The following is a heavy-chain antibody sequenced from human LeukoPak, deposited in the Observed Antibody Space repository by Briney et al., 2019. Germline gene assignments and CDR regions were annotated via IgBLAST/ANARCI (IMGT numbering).Heavy chain of an antibody. J-gene: IGHJ3*01. Sequence: GGSLRLSCAASGFTFNNYWMTWVRQPPGKGLEWVANIKQDGSEKYYVDSVKGRFTISRNNAKNSLYLQMNSLRAEDTAVYYCAREDGSGSYRWGQGTMVTVSS. CDR3: AREDGSGSYR. V-gene: IGHV3-7*01. CDR1: GFTFNNYW. CDR2: IKQDGSEK. D-gene: IGHD3-10*01.